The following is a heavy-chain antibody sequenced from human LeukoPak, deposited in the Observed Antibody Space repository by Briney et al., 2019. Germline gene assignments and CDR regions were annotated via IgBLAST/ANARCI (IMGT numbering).Heavy chain of an antibody. CDR1: GFSFSSYA. D-gene: IGHD2-2*01. V-gene: IGHV3-23*01. CDR3: AKGQGYDYYYGMDV. Sequence: GGSLRLSCAASGFSFSSYAMSWVRQAPGKGLEWVSSISGGRGSTYYADSVKGRFGISRDKSKNTLSVQMNSLRAEDTAVYYCAKGQGYDYYYGMDVWGQGTTVTVSS. CDR2: ISGGRGST. J-gene: IGHJ6*02.